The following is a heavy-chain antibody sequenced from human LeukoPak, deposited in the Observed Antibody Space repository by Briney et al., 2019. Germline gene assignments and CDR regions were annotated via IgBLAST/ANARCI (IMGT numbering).Heavy chain of an antibody. V-gene: IGHV4-59*08. CDR3: ARLWNGNPDY. Sequence: PETLSLTCTVSGGSISSYYWSWIRPPPGKGLEGIGYIYYSGSTNYNPSLKRRVTIPVDTSKNQSPLKLSSVTAADTAVYYCARLWNGNPDYWGQGTLVTVSS. CDR2: IYYSGST. D-gene: IGHD1-1*01. CDR1: GGSISSYY. J-gene: IGHJ4*02.